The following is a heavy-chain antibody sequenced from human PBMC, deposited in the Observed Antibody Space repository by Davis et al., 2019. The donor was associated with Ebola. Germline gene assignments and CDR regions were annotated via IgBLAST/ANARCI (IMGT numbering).Heavy chain of an antibody. Sequence: ASVKVSCKASGYTVSRYGINWVRQAPGQGLEWMGWIIGYNGNTNYAQKFQGRVTMTTDTSTSTAYMELRSLRSDDTAVYYCARDLAVAPPDYWGQGTLVTVSS. CDR1: GYTVSRYG. CDR3: ARDLAVAPPDY. D-gene: IGHD6-19*01. V-gene: IGHV1-18*04. CDR2: IIGYNGNT. J-gene: IGHJ4*02.